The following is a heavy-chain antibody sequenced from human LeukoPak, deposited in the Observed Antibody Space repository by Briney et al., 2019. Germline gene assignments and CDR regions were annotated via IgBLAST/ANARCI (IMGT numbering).Heavy chain of an antibody. J-gene: IGHJ6*03. CDR1: GFTFSSYA. Sequence: PGGSLRLSCAASGFTFSSYAMSWVRQAPGKGLEWVSVISASGGSTNYADSVKGRVTISRDNSKNTLYLQMNSLRAEDTAVYYCAKNYGSGSSVKYYYYMDVWGKGTTVTVSS. CDR3: AKNYGSGSSVKYYYYMDV. V-gene: IGHV3-23*01. CDR2: ISASGGST. D-gene: IGHD3-10*01.